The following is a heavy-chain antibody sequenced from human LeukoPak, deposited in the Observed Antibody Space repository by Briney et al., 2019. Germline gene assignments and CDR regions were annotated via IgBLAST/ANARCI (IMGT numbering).Heavy chain of an antibody. J-gene: IGHJ4*02. CDR2: IKSKTDGGTT. Sequence: GGSLRLSCAASGFTLSNAWMSWVRQAPGKGLEWVGRIKSKTDGGTTDYAAPVKGRFTISRDDSKNTLYLQMNSLKTEDTAVYYCTTDKGFSGYDLSGWGQGILVTVSS. D-gene: IGHD5-12*01. CDR1: GFTLSNAW. V-gene: IGHV3-15*01. CDR3: TTDKGFSGYDLSG.